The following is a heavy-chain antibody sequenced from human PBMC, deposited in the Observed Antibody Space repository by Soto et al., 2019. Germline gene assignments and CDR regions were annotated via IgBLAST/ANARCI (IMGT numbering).Heavy chain of an antibody. D-gene: IGHD6-6*01. V-gene: IGHV3-23*01. CDR1: GFTFSSYV. CDR2: ISGTGGST. CDR3: AKGVSGVEARLSAY. J-gene: IGHJ4*02. Sequence: PGGSLRLSCAASGFTFSSYVMSWFLPATGKGLGWVSTISGTGGSTYYADSVKGRFTISRDNSKNTLYLQMNSLRAEDIAVYYCAKGVSGVEARLSAYWGQGTLVTVSS.